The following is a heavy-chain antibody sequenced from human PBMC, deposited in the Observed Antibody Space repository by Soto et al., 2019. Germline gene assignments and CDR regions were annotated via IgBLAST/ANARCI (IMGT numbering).Heavy chain of an antibody. CDR1: GFSLSNARMG. Sequence: QATLKESGPVLVQPTETLTLTCTAPGFSLSNARMGVSWIRQPPVKDLEWLAHIFSNDEKSYSTSRKSRLTISKDSTKRKVVLTMTNMDPVDTATYYCARTVDGCDYWGQGNLVTPSS. V-gene: IGHV2-26*01. CDR3: ARTVDGCDY. CDR2: IFSNDEK. J-gene: IGHJ4*02. D-gene: IGHD5-12*01.